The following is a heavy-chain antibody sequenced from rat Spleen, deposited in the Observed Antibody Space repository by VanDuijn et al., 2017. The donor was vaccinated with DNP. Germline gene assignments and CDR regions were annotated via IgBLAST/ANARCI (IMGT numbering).Heavy chain of an antibody. CDR2: IGSPAYAP. J-gene: IGHJ1*01. D-gene: IGHD1-3*01. CDR1: GFTFSAYY. CDR3: ARQVPFNYGSYWYFDF. V-gene: IGHV5-22*01. Sequence: EVQLVESGGGLVQPGRSLKLSCAASGFTFSAYYMAWVRQAPAKGLEWVAYIGSPAYAPYYGDSVKGRFTISRDNAKSTLYLQVNSLRSEDTATYYCARQVPFNYGSYWYFDFWGPGTMVTVSS.